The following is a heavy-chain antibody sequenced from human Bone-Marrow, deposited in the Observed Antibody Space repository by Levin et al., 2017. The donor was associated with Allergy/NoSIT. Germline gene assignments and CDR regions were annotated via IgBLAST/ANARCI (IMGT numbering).Heavy chain of an antibody. V-gene: IGHV3-23*01. CDR1: GFDFRRYA. CDR3: ASLDSSRWSFPFDY. J-gene: IGHJ4*02. D-gene: IGHD3-22*01. Sequence: GESLKISCAASGFDFRRYAMTWVRQAPGKGLEWVSGITDTEGDTYYADSVKGRFIISRDNAKKPLFLQRKSLRAEEKAIYYCASLDSSRWSFPFDYWGQGTLVTVSS. CDR2: ITDTEGDT.